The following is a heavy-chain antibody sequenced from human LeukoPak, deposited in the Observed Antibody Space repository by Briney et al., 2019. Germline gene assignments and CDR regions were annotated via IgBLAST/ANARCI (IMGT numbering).Heavy chain of an antibody. V-gene: IGHV4-34*01. CDR1: GGSFSGYY. Sequence: SETLSLTCAVYGGSFSGYYWSWIRQPPGKGLEWIGEINHSGSTNYNPSLKSRVTISVDTSKNQFSLKLSSVTAADTAVYYCTRDPTTVTTIFDSWGQGTLVTVSS. J-gene: IGHJ4*02. CDR2: INHSGST. D-gene: IGHD4-17*01. CDR3: TRDPTTVTTIFDS.